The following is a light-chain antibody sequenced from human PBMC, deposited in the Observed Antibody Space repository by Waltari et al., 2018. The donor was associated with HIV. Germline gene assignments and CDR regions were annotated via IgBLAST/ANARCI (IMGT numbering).Light chain of an antibody. Sequence: DIQLTQSPSPLSASVGDSVTITCRASQTIGDYVNWYQQKPGKPPKLLIYSATSLQPGVPSRFSGSGSGTDFALTISSLQPEDFAIYYCEQIYTFPLFTFGPGTKVDIK. CDR1: QTIGDY. CDR3: EQIYTFPLFT. V-gene: IGKV1-39*01. J-gene: IGKJ3*01. CDR2: SAT.